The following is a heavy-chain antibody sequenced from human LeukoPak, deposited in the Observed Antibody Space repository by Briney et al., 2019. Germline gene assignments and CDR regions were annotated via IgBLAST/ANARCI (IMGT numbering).Heavy chain of an antibody. CDR3: ARGGSSGWRTPNDDY. Sequence: ALVKVSCKASGYTFTSYDIIWVRQTTGQGLEWMGWMNPNSGNTGYARKFQGRVTMTRNTSISTAYMELSSLRSEDTAVYYCARGGSSGWRTPNDDYWGQGTLVTVSS. D-gene: IGHD6-19*01. CDR2: MNPNSGNT. V-gene: IGHV1-8*01. J-gene: IGHJ4*02. CDR1: GYTFTSYD.